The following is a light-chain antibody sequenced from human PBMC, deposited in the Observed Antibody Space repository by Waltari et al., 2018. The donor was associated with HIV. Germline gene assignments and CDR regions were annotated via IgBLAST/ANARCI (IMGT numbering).Light chain of an antibody. CDR1: SSDVGGYTY. V-gene: IGLV2-14*01. CDR3: NSYTSSSTLYV. Sequence: QSALTQPASVSGSPGQSITISCTATSSDVGGYTYVSSYQQHPGKAPKLMIYEVSNRPSGVSSRFSGSKSGNTASLTISGLQAEDEADYYCNSYTSSSTLYVFGTGTKVTVL. J-gene: IGLJ1*01. CDR2: EVS.